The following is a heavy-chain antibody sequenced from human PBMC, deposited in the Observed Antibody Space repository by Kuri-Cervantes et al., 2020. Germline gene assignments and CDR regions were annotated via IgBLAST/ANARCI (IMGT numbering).Heavy chain of an antibody. CDR1: GFSVTDSY. CDR2: MYRNSNK. CDR3: ARSSYSSGTSLDS. V-gene: IGHV3-66*02. D-gene: IGHD3-10*01. J-gene: IGHJ4*02. Sequence: GESLKISCAGSGFSVTDSYMSWVRQAPGKGLEWVSVMYRNSNKYYADSVKGRFTISRDRSNNTLYLQMNGLRSEDTATYYCARSSYSSGTSLDSWGQGTLVTVSS.